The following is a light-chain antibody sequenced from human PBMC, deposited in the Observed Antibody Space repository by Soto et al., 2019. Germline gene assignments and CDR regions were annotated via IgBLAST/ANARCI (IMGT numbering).Light chain of an antibody. J-gene: IGLJ2*01. Sequence: QSALTQPASVSGSPGQSITISCTGTSSDVGGYNYVSWYQQQSGKAPKLMIHEVSNRPSGVSNRFSGSKSGNTASLTISGLQAEDEADYYCQSYDTSNHVVFGGGTKLTVL. CDR1: SSDVGGYNY. CDR3: QSYDTSNHVV. V-gene: IGLV2-14*01. CDR2: EVS.